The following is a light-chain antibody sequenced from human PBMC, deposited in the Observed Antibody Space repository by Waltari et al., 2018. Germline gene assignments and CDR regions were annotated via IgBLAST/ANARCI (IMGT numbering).Light chain of an antibody. J-gene: IGKJ1*01. Sequence: EFALTMSPGTLSLSQGESATLSCRASQSVNTYLAWYQQKPGQAPRLLIYAASTRAAGIPDRFSGSGSGTDFSLTISRLEAEDFAVYYCQHHVRLPATFGQGTKVEIK. CDR2: AAS. CDR3: QHHVRLPAT. V-gene: IGKV3-20*01. CDR1: QSVNTY.